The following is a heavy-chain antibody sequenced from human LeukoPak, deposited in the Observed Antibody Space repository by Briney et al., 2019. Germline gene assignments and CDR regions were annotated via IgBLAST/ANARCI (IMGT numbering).Heavy chain of an antibody. V-gene: IGHV1-58*02. J-gene: IGHJ4*02. D-gene: IGHD5/OR15-5a*01. CDR1: GCTLINSA. CDR2: HVVGSSNT. CDR3: AADDLSTGN. Sequence: ASVKVSCKASGCTLINSAMQGVRQARGQRVERIGSHVVGSSNTNSAQAFKERVNITRSWSTSTDSMELNCLRDEDTAVYYCAADDLSTGNWGQGTLVTVSS.